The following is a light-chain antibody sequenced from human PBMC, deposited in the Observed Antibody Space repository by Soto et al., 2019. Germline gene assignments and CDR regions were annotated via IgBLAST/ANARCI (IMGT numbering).Light chain of an antibody. CDR2: DVT. CDR1: SSDVGGYDF. CDR3: SSYAGSYILGV. V-gene: IGLV2-11*01. J-gene: IGLJ3*02. Sequence: QSLLAQPRSVSGSPGQSVTLSCTGTSSDVGGYDFVSWYQQYPGKAPKLIIFDVTERTSGVPDRFSGSKSGNSASLTISGLQAEDEADYYCSSYAGSYILGVFGGGTKLTVL.